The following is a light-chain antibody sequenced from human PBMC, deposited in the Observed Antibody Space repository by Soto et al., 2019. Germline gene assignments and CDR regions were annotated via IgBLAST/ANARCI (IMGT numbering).Light chain of an antibody. CDR2: DVS. Sequence: QSALTQPPSASGSPGQSVTIPCTGTSSDVGGYNYVSWYQQHPGKAHKLMIYDVSKRPSGVPDRFSGSKSGNTASLTVSGLQADDEADYYCSSYAGTHVVFGTGTKVTVL. V-gene: IGLV2-8*01. J-gene: IGLJ1*01. CDR3: SSYAGTHVV. CDR1: SSDVGGYNY.